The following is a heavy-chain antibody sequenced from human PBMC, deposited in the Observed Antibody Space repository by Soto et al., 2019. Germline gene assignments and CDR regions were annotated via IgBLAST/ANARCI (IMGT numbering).Heavy chain of an antibody. CDR3: ASHLGATRGPFDF. CDR1: GASISSAHW. CDR2: IYHSGST. J-gene: IGHJ4*02. V-gene: IGHV4-4*02. Sequence: QVQLQESGPGLVKPSGTLSLTCAVSGASISSAHWWNLVRQPPGKGLEWIGEIYHSGSTNYNPSLPSRVXXSXDXSKNQFSLSLSSVTAADTAIYYCASHLGATRGPFDFWGQGILVTVSS. D-gene: IGHD1-26*01.